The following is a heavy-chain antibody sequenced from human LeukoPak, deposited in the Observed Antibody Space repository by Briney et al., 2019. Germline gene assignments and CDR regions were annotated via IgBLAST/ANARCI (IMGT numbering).Heavy chain of an antibody. D-gene: IGHD1-20*01. CDR1: GFTFRSYA. V-gene: IGHV3-30-3*01. Sequence: GRSLRLSCAASGFTFRSYAMHWVRQGPGKGLEWVAVISYDGSNEDYTDSVKGRFIIPRDNAKNSLYLQMNSLRAEDTAVYYCAKDSHNWNGLYYFDYWGQGTLVTVSS. J-gene: IGHJ4*02. CDR3: AKDSHNWNGLYYFDY. CDR2: ISYDGSNE.